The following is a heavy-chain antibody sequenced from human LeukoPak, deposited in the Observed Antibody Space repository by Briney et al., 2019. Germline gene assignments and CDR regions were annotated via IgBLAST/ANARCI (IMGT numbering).Heavy chain of an antibody. J-gene: IGHJ3*02. CDR2: VSSSGSTI. CDR3: ARVRGSYSLDAFDI. CDR1: GFTFSDYY. D-gene: IGHD1-26*01. V-gene: IGHV3-11*04. Sequence: GGSLRLSCAASGFTFSDYYMSWIRQAPRKGLEWVSYVSSSGSTIYYADSAKGRFTISRDNAKNSLYLQMNSLRAEDTAVYYCARVRGSYSLDAFDIWGQGTMVTVSS.